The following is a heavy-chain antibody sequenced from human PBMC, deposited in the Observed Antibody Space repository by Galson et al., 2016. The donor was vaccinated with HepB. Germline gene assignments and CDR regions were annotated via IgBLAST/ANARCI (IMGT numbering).Heavy chain of an antibody. J-gene: IGHJ6*02. CDR2: ITYDGSKK. CDR1: GFTFISYG. V-gene: IGHV3-30*18. Sequence: SLRLSCAASGFTFISYGMLWVRQAPGKGLQWVALITYDGSKKYYADSVKGRFTISRDNSHNTLYLQMNSVRADDTAVYYCAKVELNSKQYYYYGMDVWGQGTTVTVSS. D-gene: IGHD3-10*01. CDR3: AKVELNSKQYYYYGMDV.